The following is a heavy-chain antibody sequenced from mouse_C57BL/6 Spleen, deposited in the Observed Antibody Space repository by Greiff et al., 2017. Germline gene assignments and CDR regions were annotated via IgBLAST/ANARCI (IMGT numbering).Heavy chain of an antibody. Sequence: QVQLQQSGAELVRPGASVTLSCKASGYTFTDYEMHWVKQTPVHGLEWIGAIDPETGGTAYNQKFKGKAILTADKSSSTAYMELRSLTSEDSAVYYGTRRDITFDYWGQGTTLTVSS. D-gene: IGHD1-1*01. V-gene: IGHV1-15*01. CDR2: IDPETGGT. CDR1: GYTFTDYE. J-gene: IGHJ2*01. CDR3: TRRDITFDY.